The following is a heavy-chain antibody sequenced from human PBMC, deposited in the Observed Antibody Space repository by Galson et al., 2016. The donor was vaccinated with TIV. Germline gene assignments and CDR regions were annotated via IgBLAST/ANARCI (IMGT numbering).Heavy chain of an antibody. D-gene: IGHD2-15*01. CDR2: ISDGGKT. J-gene: IGHJ6*02. CDR3: ARERVVDATYYFYYYGMDV. CDR1: GLSVSINY. Sequence: SLRLSCAASGLSVSINYMTWVRQAPGKGLEWVSLISDGGKTYYSDSVKGRFTISRDNSKNTLYLQMNRLRVEDTAVYYCARERVVDATYYFYYYGMDVGGHAPAVTV. V-gene: IGHV3-66*02.